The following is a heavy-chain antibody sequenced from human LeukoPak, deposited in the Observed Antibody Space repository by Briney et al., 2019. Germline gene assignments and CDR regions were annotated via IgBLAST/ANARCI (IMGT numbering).Heavy chain of an antibody. CDR2: ISAYNGNT. CDR1: GSTFTGYY. CDR3: ARVSQQLVPTIDY. J-gene: IGHJ4*02. Sequence: ASVKVSCKASGSTFTGYYIHWVRQAPSQGLEWMGWISAYNGNTNYAQKLQCRVTMTTDTSTSTAYMELRSLRSDDTAVYYCARVSQQLVPTIDYWGQGTLVTVSS. D-gene: IGHD6-13*01. V-gene: IGHV1-18*04.